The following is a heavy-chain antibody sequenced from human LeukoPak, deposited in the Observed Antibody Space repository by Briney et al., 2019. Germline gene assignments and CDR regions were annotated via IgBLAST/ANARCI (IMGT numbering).Heavy chain of an antibody. Sequence: MSGGSLRLSCAASGFTFNIYSMNWVRQAPGKGLEWVSSISSHSTYIFYADSVKGRFTISRDNAKNTLYLQMNSLRAEDTAVYYCARDVVVVVAADSNFDYWGQGTLVTVSS. CDR1: GFTFNIYS. CDR3: ARDVVVVVAADSNFDY. CDR2: ISSHSTYI. J-gene: IGHJ4*02. V-gene: IGHV3-21*01. D-gene: IGHD2-15*01.